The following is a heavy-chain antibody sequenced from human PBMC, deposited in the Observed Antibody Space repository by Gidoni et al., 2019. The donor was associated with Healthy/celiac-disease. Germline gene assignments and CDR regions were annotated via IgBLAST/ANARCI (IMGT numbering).Heavy chain of an antibody. J-gene: IGHJ3*02. V-gene: IGHV4-30-2*01. D-gene: IGHD2-2*01. CDR3: ARAVFCSSTSCYVGTVAFDI. Sequence: QLQLQASSSGLLKPSPTLSLTCAVSCGSLSSGCSSWCCLRQPPGKGLEWIGSIYHSGSTYYNPSLKSRVTISVDRSKNQFSLKLSSVTAADTAVYYWARAVFCSSTSCYVGTVAFDIWGQGTMVTVSS. CDR2: IYHSGST. CDR1: CGSLSSGCSS.